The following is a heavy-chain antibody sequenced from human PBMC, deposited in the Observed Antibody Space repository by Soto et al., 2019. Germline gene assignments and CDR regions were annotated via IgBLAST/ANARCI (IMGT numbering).Heavy chain of an antibody. D-gene: IGHD1-7*01. Sequence: LRLSCAASGISFVDYAMSWVRQAPGKGLEWVSGITGSSDTTYYADSVKGRFTISRDNPKNTLFLQMNSLTGDDTAVYYCTGPTPFFNYWGRGTLVTVSS. CDR1: GISFVDYA. CDR3: TGPTPFFNY. CDR2: ITGSSDTT. V-gene: IGHV3-23*01. J-gene: IGHJ4*02.